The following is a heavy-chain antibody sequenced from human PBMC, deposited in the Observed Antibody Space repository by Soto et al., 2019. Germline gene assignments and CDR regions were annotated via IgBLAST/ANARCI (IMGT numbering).Heavy chain of an antibody. CDR2: INTYNGDT. V-gene: IGHV1-18*01. CDR1: GYIFSSFG. D-gene: IGHD2-15*01. Sequence: HVQLVQSGDEVMKPGASVKVSCKASGYIFSSFGISWVRKVPGQGLEWMGWINTYNGDTNYAQKCQGRDTRTTDSSTSTAYRELRSLISDDTAVYYCSRGDCSFARCPWDVWGQGTQVTVSS. J-gene: IGHJ4*02. CDR3: SRGDCSFARCPWDV.